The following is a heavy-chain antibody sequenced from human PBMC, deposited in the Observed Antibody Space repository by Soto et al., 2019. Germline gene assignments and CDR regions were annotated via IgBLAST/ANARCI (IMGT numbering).Heavy chain of an antibody. Sequence: PSETLSLTCTVSGGSSGTSSYYWGWIRQPPGKGLEWIGSIYYSGSTYYNPSLKSRVTISVDTSKNQFSLKLSSVTAADTAVYYCARDYDSSGDYWGQGTLVTVSS. D-gene: IGHD3-22*01. CDR2: IYYSGST. CDR3: ARDYDSSGDY. CDR1: GGSSGTSSYY. V-gene: IGHV4-39*01. J-gene: IGHJ4*02.